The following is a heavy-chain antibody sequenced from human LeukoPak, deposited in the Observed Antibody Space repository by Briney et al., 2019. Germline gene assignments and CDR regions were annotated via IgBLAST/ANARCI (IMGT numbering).Heavy chain of an antibody. CDR2: IKQDGSEK. Sequence: QTGGSLRLACAASGFTFSSYWMSWVRQAPGKGLEWVANIKQDGSEKYYVDSVKGRFTISRDNAKNSLYLQMNSLRAEDTAVYYCASPRWLPYYFDYWGQGTLVTVSS. V-gene: IGHV3-7*01. CDR3: ASPRWLPYYFDY. CDR1: GFTFSSYW. D-gene: IGHD5-24*01. J-gene: IGHJ4*02.